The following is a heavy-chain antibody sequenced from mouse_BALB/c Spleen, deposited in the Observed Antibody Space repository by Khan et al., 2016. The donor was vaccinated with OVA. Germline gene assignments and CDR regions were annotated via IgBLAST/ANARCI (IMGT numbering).Heavy chain of an antibody. CDR1: GYIFTNYM. D-gene: IGHD1-1*01. J-gene: IGHJ3*01. Sequence: QVQLQQPGAELARPGASVKMSCKASGYIFTNYMMHWVKQRPGQGLEWIGDINPSNDYSNYNQNFKDKATLTADKSSSTAYMQLSSLTSEDSAVYYFARGGYGSFGFWGQGTLVTVSA. CDR2: INPSNDYS. CDR3: ARGGYGSFGF. V-gene: IGHV1-4*01.